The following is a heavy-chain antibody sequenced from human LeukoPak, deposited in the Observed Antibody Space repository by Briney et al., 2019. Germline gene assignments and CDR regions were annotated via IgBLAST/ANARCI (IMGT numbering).Heavy chain of an antibody. V-gene: IGHV3-30*01. J-gene: IGHJ6*02. CDR3: ASVDTAMVTGPYYYYGMDV. Sequence: GGSLRLSCAASGFTFSSYAMHWVRQAPGKGLEWVAVISYDGGSKYYADSVKGRFTISRDNSKNTLYLQMNSLRAEDTAVYYCASVDTAMVTGPYYYYGMDVWGQGTTVTVSS. D-gene: IGHD5-18*01. CDR2: ISYDGGSK. CDR1: GFTFSSYA.